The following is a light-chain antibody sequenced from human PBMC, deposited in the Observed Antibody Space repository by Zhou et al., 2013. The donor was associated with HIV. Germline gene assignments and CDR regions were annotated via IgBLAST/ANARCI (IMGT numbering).Light chain of an antibody. Sequence: EIVMTQSPTTLSVSLGDRVTLSCRASQSVSSDLAWCQHKPGQAPRLLIYTASTRATGIPARFTGSGSGTEFTLTISSLQSEDFAVYYCQQYKDWRPLSFGGGTRVEIK. CDR1: QSVSSD. J-gene: IGKJ4*01. V-gene: IGKV3-15*01. CDR2: TAS. CDR3: QQYKDWRPLS.